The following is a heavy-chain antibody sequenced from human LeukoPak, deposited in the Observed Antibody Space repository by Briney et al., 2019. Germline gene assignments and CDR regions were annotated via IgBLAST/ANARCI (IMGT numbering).Heavy chain of an antibody. CDR3: AKANYDSSGFSFDY. Sequence: GGSLRLSCAASGFTFSSYGMHWVRQAPGKGLEWVVVISYDGSKKYYADSVKGRFTISRDNSKNTLYLQMNSLRAEDTAVCYCAKANYDSSGFSFDYWGQGTLVTVSS. CDR2: ISYDGSKK. CDR1: GFTFSSYG. V-gene: IGHV3-30*18. D-gene: IGHD3-22*01. J-gene: IGHJ4*02.